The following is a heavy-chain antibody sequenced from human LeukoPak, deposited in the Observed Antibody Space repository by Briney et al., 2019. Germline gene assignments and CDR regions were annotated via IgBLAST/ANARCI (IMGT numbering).Heavy chain of an antibody. CDR3: ARDGTAVGINYDY. CDR2: ISSSSSYI. Sequence: KPGGSPRLSCAASGFTFSSYNMNWVRQAPGKGLEWVSSISSSSSYIYYADSVKGRFTISRDNAKNSLYLQMNSLRAEDTAVYYCARDGTAVGINYDYWGQGTLVTVSS. J-gene: IGHJ4*02. CDR1: GFTFSSYN. V-gene: IGHV3-21*04. D-gene: IGHD6-13*01.